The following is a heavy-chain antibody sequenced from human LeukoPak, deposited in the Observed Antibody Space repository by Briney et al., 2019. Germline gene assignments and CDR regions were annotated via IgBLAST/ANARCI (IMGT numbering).Heavy chain of an antibody. J-gene: IGHJ4*02. CDR3: ARDPGPYCGGDCYYFDY. V-gene: IGHV3-74*01. CDR2: IDNDGSGT. D-gene: IGHD2-21*02. Sequence: PGGSLRLSCLASGITFSSYWMSWVRQAPGKGLVWVARIDNDGSGTSYADSVKGRFTISRDNAKNTLYLQMNSLRAEDTAVYYCARDPGPYCGGDCYYFDYWGQGTLVTVSS. CDR1: GITFSSYW.